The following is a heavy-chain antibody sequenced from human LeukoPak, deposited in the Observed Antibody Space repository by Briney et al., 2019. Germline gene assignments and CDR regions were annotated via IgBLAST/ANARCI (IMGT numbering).Heavy chain of an antibody. CDR3: AQSGGNPDAFDI. CDR1: GGSFSGYY. CDR2: INHSGST. J-gene: IGHJ3*02. Sequence: ASETLSLTCAVYGGSFSGYYWSWIRQPPGKGLEWIGEINHSGSTNYNPSLKSRVTISVDTSKNQFSLKLSSVTAADTAVYYCAQSGGNPDAFDIWGQGTMVTVSS. V-gene: IGHV4-34*01. D-gene: IGHD3-10*01.